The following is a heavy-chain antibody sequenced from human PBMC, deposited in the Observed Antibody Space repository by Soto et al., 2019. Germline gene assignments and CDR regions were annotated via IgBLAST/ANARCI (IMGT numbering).Heavy chain of an antibody. D-gene: IGHD3-10*01. V-gene: IGHV4-34*01. CDR1: GGSFSGYY. Sequence: SETLSLTCAVYGGSFSGYYWSWIRQPPGKGLEWIGEINHSGSTNYNPSLKSRVTISVDTSKNQFSLKLSSVTAADTAVYYCARGGVLLWFGESRAFDYWGQGTLVTVSS. CDR3: ARGGVLLWFGESRAFDY. J-gene: IGHJ4*02. CDR2: INHSGST.